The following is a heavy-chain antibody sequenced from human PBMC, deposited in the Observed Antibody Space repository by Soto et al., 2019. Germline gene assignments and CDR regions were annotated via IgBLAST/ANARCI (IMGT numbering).Heavy chain of an antibody. CDR2: IKSKTDGGTT. CDR3: TTDRVSALLWFGESLDFYYYYGMDV. V-gene: IGHV3-15*07. CDR1: GFTFSNAW. J-gene: IGHJ6*02. D-gene: IGHD3-10*01. Sequence: GGSLRLSCAASGFTFSNAWMNWVRQAPGKGLEWVGRIKSKTDGGTTDYAAPVKGRFTISRDDSKNTLYLQMNSLKTEDTAVYYCTTDRVSALLWFGESLDFYYYYGMDVWGQGTTVTVSS.